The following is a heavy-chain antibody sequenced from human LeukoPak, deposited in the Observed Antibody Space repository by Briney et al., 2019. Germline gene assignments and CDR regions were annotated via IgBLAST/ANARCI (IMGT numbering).Heavy chain of an antibody. CDR2: IGVAGDT. CDR3: ARGFVHAFDI. D-gene: IGHD6-6*01. V-gene: IGHV3-13*04. J-gene: IGHJ3*02. Sequence: GGSLRLACAASGFTFPAYAMNWVRQAPGKGLEWVSAIGVAGDTYYPGSVKGRFTISRENAKNSLYLQMNSLRAGDTAVYYCARGFVHAFDIWGQGTMVTVSS. CDR1: GFTFPAYA.